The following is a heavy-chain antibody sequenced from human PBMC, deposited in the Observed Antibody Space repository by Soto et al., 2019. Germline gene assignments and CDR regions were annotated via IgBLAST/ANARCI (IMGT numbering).Heavy chain of an antibody. V-gene: IGHV3-33*01. J-gene: IGHJ5*02. Sequence: QVQMVESGGGVVQPGRSLRLSCAASGFTFSSYGMHWVRQAPGKGLEWAALIWYDGSNKYYADSVKGRFTISRDNSKNTLYLQMNSLRAEDTAVYYCARDYYGSGSYYNGSGWFDPWGQGTLVTVSS. CDR1: GFTFSSYG. D-gene: IGHD3-10*01. CDR2: IWYDGSNK. CDR3: ARDYYGSGSYYNGSGWFDP.